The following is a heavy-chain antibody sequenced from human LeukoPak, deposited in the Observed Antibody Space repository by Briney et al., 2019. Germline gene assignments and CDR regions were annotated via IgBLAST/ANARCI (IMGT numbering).Heavy chain of an antibody. CDR3: ARGQREQQLATLVDY. CDR1: GYTFTGYG. Sequence: ASVKVSCKASGYTFTGYGISWVRQAPGQGLEWMGWISAYNGNTNYAQKLQGRVTMTTDTSTSTAYMELRSLRSDDTAVYYCARGQREQQLATLVDYWGQGTLVTVSS. D-gene: IGHD6-13*01. J-gene: IGHJ4*02. CDR2: ISAYNGNT. V-gene: IGHV1-18*04.